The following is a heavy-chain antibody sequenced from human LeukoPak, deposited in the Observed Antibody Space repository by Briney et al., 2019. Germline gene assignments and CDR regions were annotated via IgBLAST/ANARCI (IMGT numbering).Heavy chain of an antibody. CDR3: ARASSWYLGYYDF. J-gene: IGHJ4*02. CDR1: GLTVSSNH. V-gene: IGHV3-53*01. CDR2: LDSGGST. D-gene: IGHD6-13*01. Sequence: GGSLRLSCAASGLTVSSNHMIWVRLAPGKGLEWVSILDSGGSTNYADSAKGRFTISRDSSKNTLSLQMNNLRAEDTGVYYCARASSWYLGYYDFWGQGTLVTVAS.